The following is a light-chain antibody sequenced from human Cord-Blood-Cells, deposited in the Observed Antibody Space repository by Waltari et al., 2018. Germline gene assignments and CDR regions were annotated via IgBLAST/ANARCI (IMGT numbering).Light chain of an antibody. CDR1: SASSNYK. CDR2: VGTGGIVG. V-gene: IGLV9-49*01. Sequence: QPVLTQPPSASAPLGASVPLTCTLSSASSNYKVDWYQQRPGKGPRFVMRVGTGGIVGSKGDGIPDRFSVLGSGLNRYLTIKNIQEEDESDYHCGADHGSGSNFVLVFGGGTKLTVL. J-gene: IGLJ3*02. CDR3: GADHGSGSNFVLV.